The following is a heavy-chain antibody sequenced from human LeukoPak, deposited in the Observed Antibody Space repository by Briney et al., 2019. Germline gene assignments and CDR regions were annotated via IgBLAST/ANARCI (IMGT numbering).Heavy chain of an antibody. J-gene: IGHJ3*02. V-gene: IGHV4-61*08. CDR3: AGGESGTDYAVDI. Sequence: AETLSLPCTVSGGSKSIWDYYCTSIRQDPGRGLERNGYIYYRGRTNYNAPLKSRVHISVDTSTIQFSLQLSSVAAADTAVYYCAGGESGTDYAVDIWGQGTMITVSS. CDR2: IYYRGRT. D-gene: IGHD1-26*01. CDR1: GGSKSIWDYY.